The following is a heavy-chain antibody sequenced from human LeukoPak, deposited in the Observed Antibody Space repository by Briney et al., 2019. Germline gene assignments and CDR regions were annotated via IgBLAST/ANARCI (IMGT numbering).Heavy chain of an antibody. D-gene: IGHD1-26*01. Sequence: GASVKVSCKASGYTFTGYALHWVRQAPGQGLEWMGWTNTGSGNTKYSQRFQDRVTITMDTSASTVYMEMNDLGSEDTAVYYCARGYSGCFHYWGQGALVTVSS. CDR3: ARGYSGCFHY. V-gene: IGHV1-3*04. J-gene: IGHJ4*02. CDR2: TNTGSGNT. CDR1: GYTFTGYA.